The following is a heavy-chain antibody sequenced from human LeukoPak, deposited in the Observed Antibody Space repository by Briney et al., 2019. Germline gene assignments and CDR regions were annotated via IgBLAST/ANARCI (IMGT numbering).Heavy chain of an antibody. CDR1: GFIFRSSW. J-gene: IGHJ4*02. Sequence: GGSLRLSCAASGFIFRSSWMSWVRQAPGKGLEWVADINEDGSQKYYVDSVKGRFTVSRDNAKNSQYLQMNSLRAEDTAVYYRARDPEWGAIDYWGQGTLVTVSS. CDR2: INEDGSQK. CDR3: ARDPEWGAIDY. V-gene: IGHV3-7*01. D-gene: IGHD3-3*01.